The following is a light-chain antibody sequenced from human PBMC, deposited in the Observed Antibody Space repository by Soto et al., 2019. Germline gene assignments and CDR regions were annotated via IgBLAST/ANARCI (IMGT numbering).Light chain of an antibody. J-gene: IGKJ5*01. Sequence: EIVMTQSPATLSVSPGERATLSCRASQSVSSNLAWYQQKPGQAPRLLIYGAFTRATGIPARFSGSGSGTEFTLTISSLQSEDFAVYDCQQYNNWPITFGQGTRLEIK. CDR3: QQYNNWPIT. CDR1: QSVSSN. CDR2: GAF. V-gene: IGKV3D-15*01.